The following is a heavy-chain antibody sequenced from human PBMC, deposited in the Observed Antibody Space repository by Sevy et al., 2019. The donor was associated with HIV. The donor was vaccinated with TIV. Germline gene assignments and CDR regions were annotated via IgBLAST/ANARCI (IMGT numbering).Heavy chain of an antibody. CDR1: GFTFGDYC. D-gene: IGHD6-13*01. CDR2: LKSDVYGGTV. CDR3: TPWKAAQSIFDY. V-gene: IGHV3-49*04. J-gene: IGHJ4*02. Sequence: SLRLSCTASGFTFGDYCMSWVRQAPGKGLEWVAFLKSDVYGGTVDHAASVRGRFVISRDDSKTIAYLQMNDLKTEDTGVYYCTPWKAAQSIFDYWGQGALVTVSS.